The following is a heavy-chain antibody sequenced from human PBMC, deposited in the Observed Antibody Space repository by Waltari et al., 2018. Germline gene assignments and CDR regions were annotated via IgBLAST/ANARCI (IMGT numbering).Heavy chain of an antibody. CDR3: TPDLTGYSDY. D-gene: IGHD3-9*01. CDR2: SEPDGIST. Sequence: EVQLVESGGGLLQPGGSLRLSCAASGFTFSHYWMHWVGQPPGKGLVWDSRSEPDGISTSYADSVKGRFANSRDNAKNTLYMQMNRLRAEGTAVYYCTPDLTGYSDYWGQGTLVTVSS. V-gene: IGHV3-74*01. J-gene: IGHJ4*02. CDR1: GFTFSHYW.